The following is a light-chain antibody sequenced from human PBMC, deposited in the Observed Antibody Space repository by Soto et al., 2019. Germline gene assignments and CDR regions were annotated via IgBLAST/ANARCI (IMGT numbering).Light chain of an antibody. CDR2: AAS. Sequence: DIQMTQSPSSLSASVGDRVTITCRASQSIYSSLHWYHQKPGKAPKLLIYAASNLQSGVPSRFSGSGSGTDFTLSISSLQPEDFATYYCQQRYSAPYTFGQGTKLEI. CDR3: QQRYSAPYT. V-gene: IGKV1-39*01. J-gene: IGKJ2*01. CDR1: QSIYSS.